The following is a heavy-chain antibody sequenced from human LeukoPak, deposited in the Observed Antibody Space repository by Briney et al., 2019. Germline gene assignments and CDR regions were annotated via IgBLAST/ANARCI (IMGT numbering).Heavy chain of an antibody. CDR1: GYTFISYG. V-gene: IGHV1-18*01. J-gene: IGHJ4*02. Sequence: ASVKVSCKASGYTFISYGITWFRQPPGQGLEWMEWVSAYNDNTNYAQKLLGRVTMTTDTPTSTAYLELRSLRSDDTAVYYCARENYYDILTGYYPLDYWGQGTLVTVSS. D-gene: IGHD3-9*01. CDR2: VSAYNDNT. CDR3: ARENYYDILTGYYPLDY.